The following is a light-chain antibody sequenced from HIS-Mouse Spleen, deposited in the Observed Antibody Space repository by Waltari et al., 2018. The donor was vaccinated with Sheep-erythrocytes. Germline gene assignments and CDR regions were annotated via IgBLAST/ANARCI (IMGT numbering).Light chain of an antibody. V-gene: IGLV2-14*01. CDR1: SSDVGGYNY. CDR2: EVS. Sequence: QSALTQPASVSGSPGQSITISCTGTSSDVGGYNYVSWYQQHPGKAPKLMIYEVSNRPSGVSNRFSVSKSGNTASLTSSGLQAEDEADYYCCSYAGSSTPWVFGGGTKLTVL. CDR3: CSYAGSSTPWV. J-gene: IGLJ3*02.